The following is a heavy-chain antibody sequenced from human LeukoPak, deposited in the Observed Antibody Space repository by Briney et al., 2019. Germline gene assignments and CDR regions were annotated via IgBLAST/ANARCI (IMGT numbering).Heavy chain of an antibody. J-gene: IGHJ4*02. CDR3: AKSYNGYESKPDY. V-gene: IGHV3-23*01. CDR1: GFTFSSYW. Sequence: GGSLRLSCAASGFTFSSYWMNWARQAPGKGLEWVSSISNSGGRTFYTDSVKGRFTISRDNSKITLYLQMNSLRAEDTAVYYCAKSYNGYESKPDYWGQGTLVTVSS. CDR2: ISNSGGRT. D-gene: IGHD5-12*01.